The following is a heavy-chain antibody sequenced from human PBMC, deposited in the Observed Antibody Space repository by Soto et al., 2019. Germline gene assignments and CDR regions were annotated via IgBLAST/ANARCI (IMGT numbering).Heavy chain of an antibody. D-gene: IGHD6-6*01. Sequence: QVQLVESGGGVVQPGRSLRLSCAASGFTFSSYGMHWVRQAPGKGLEWVAVIWYDGSNKYEADSAKGRFTISRDNSKNTLYLQMNSLGAEDRAVYYCSSSSGAFDLWGQGTMVTVSS. CDR1: GFTFSSYG. CDR3: SSSSGAFDL. CDR2: IWYDGSNK. J-gene: IGHJ3*01. V-gene: IGHV3-33*01.